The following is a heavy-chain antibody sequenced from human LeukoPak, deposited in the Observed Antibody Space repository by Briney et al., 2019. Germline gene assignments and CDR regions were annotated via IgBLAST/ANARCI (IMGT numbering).Heavy chain of an antibody. CDR2: INTDGSST. D-gene: IGHD6-6*01. V-gene: IGHV3-74*01. CDR3: ARAWAYSSSSSYYYYMDV. J-gene: IGHJ6*03. CDR1: GFTFSSYW. Sequence: GGSLRPSCAAPGFTFSSYWMNWVRQAPGKGLVWVSRINTDGSSTSYAASVKGLFTISRDNAKNTLYLQMNSLRAEDTAVYYCARAWAYSSSSSYYYYMDVWGKGTTVTVSS.